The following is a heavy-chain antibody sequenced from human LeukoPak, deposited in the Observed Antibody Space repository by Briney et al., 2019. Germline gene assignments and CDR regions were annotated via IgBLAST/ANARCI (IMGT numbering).Heavy chain of an antibody. CDR2: IYTSGGT. CDR3: ARGYDFWSGIDAFDI. J-gene: IGHJ3*02. CDR1: GGSISSYY. D-gene: IGHD3-3*01. Sequence: PSETLSLTCTVSGGSISSYYWSWIRQPAGKGLEWIGRIYTSGGTNYNPSLKSRVTMSVDTSKNQFSLKLSSVTAAATAVYYCARGYDFWSGIDAFDIWGQGTMVTVSS. V-gene: IGHV4-4*07.